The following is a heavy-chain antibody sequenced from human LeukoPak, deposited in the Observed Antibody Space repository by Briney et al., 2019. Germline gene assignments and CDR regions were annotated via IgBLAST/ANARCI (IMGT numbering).Heavy chain of an antibody. CDR2: ISGSGGAT. D-gene: IGHD4-17*01. J-gene: IGHJ6*02. CDR3: ARDRRLVTTVLYYYYYGMAV. Sequence: GGSLRLSSAASGVTFSSYAMNCVRHAPGKGGEWVSAISGSGGATYYADSVKGRDTISRDNAKNSLYLQMNSLRAEDTAVYYCARDRRLVTTVLYYYYYGMAVWGQGTTLTVSS. V-gene: IGHV3-23*01. CDR1: GVTFSSYA.